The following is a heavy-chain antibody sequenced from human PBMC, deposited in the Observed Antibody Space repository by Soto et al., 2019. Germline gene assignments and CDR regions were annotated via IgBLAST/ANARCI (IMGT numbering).Heavy chain of an antibody. Sequence: QITLKESGPTLVKPTQTLTLTCTFSGFSLSTIGVGVGWIRQPPGKALEWLALIYWDDDKRYSPSLKSRLTVTKDTSKTQVVLTMTNTDPVDTATYYCVQSRCGGDCLQSYSSRSYYGLDVWGQGTTVTVSS. CDR2: IYWDDDK. CDR3: VQSRCGGDCLQSYSSRSYYGLDV. J-gene: IGHJ6*02. V-gene: IGHV2-5*02. CDR1: GFSLSTIGVG. D-gene: IGHD2-21*02.